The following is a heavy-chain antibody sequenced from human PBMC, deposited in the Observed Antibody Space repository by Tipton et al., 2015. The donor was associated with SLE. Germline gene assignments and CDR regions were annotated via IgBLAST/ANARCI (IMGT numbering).Heavy chain of an antibody. V-gene: IGHV3-66*02. CDR1: GFTVSNNY. Sequence: GSLRLSCAASGFTVSNNYMTWVRQAPGKGLEWVSVIYNSGSTYYGDSVKGRFTISRDNSKNTLYLQMNSLRPEDTAVYYCARILGGIDYWGQGTLVSVSS. J-gene: IGHJ4*02. D-gene: IGHD3-10*01. CDR3: ARILGGIDY. CDR2: IYNSGST.